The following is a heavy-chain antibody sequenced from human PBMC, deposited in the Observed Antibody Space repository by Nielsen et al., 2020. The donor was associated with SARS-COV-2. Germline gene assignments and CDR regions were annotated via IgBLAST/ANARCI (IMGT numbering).Heavy chain of an antibody. CDR2: ISGSDGTT. J-gene: IGHJ5*02. D-gene: IGHD5-18*01. CDR3: AKVTGYTFDP. CDR1: GFTFSDYA. Sequence: GESLKISCAASGFTFSDYAMTWVRQAPGKGLEWVSVISGSDGTTYSADSVKGRFTISRDSSKNTVYLQMNSLRAEDTAVYYCAKVTGYTFDPWGQGTLVTVSS. V-gene: IGHV3-23*01.